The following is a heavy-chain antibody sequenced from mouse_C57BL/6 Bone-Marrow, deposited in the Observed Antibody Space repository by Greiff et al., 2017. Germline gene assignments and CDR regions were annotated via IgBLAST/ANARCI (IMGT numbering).Heavy chain of an antibody. Sequence: EVQLVESGGGLVQPKGSLKLSCAASGFSFNTYAMNWVRQAPGKGLEWVARIRSKSNNYATYYADSVKDRFTISRDDSESMLYLQMNNLKTEDTAMYYCVGYGSSYDWYFDVWGTGTTVTVSS. CDR1: GFSFNTYA. J-gene: IGHJ1*03. V-gene: IGHV10-1*01. D-gene: IGHD1-1*01. CDR3: VGYGSSYDWYFDV. CDR2: IRSKSNNYAT.